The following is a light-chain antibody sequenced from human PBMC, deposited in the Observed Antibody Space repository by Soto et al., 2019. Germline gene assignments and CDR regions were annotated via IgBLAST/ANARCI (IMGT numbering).Light chain of an antibody. V-gene: IGLV2-11*01. CDR2: DVS. Sequence: QSVLTQPRSVSGSPGQSVPISCTGTSSDVGGYTSVSWYQHHPGKAPKLIIYDVSKRPSGVPDRFSGSKSGNTASLTISGLQAEDEADYYCAAWDGSLKAYVFGTGTKVTVL. CDR3: AAWDGSLKAYV. J-gene: IGLJ1*01. CDR1: SSDVGGYTS.